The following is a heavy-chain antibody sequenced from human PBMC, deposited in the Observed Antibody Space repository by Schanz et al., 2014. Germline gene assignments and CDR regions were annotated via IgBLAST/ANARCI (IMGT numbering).Heavy chain of an antibody. CDR2: IYSSGST. J-gene: IGHJ4*02. D-gene: IGHD5-18*01. V-gene: IGHV4-59*01. CDR3: ARGIQAWLQWYFDY. CDR1: GGSISSFK. Sequence: QVQLQESGPGLVKPSETLSLTCTVSGGSISSFKWSWIRQPPGNGLEWIGYIYSSGSTNYNPSLKSRVTISVDTSNNQFSLKLSSVTAADTAVYYCARGIQAWLQWYFDYWGQGTLVTVSS.